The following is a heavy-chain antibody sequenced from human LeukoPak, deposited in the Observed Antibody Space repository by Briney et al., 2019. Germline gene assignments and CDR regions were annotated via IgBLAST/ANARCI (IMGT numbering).Heavy chain of an antibody. CDR1: GYTFTGYY. Sequence: ASVKVSCKASGYTFTGYYMHWVRQAPGQGLEWMGWINPNSGGTNYAQKFQGRVTMTRDTSISTAYMELSRLRSDDTAVYYCARPVLGWHYYGSGSYYGILGGYWGQGTLVTVSS. CDR2: INPNSGGT. CDR3: ARPVLGWHYYGSGSYYGILGGY. V-gene: IGHV1-2*02. D-gene: IGHD3-10*01. J-gene: IGHJ4*02.